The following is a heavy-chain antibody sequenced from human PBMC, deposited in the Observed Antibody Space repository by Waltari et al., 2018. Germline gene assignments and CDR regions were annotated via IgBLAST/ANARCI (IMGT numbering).Heavy chain of an antibody. CDR2: SAPEDEET. J-gene: IGHJ4*02. CDR1: GYTLTELS. D-gene: IGHD3-9*01. CDR3: ATDVSSTLRYVSIDY. Sequence: QVQLVQSGAEVKKPGASVKVSCKVSGYTLTELSMHWVRQAPGKGLEWMGGSAPEDEETIYAQKFQGRVTMTEDTSTDTAYMELSSLRSEDTAVYYCATDVSSTLRYVSIDYWGQGTLVTVSS. V-gene: IGHV1-24*01.